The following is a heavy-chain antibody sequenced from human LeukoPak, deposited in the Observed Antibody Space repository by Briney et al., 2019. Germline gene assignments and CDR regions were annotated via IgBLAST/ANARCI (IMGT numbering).Heavy chain of an antibody. J-gene: IGHJ4*02. CDR1: GGSISSGGYY. Sequence: PSETLSLTCTVSGGSISSGGYYWSWIRQHPGKGLEWIGYIYYSGSTYYNPSLKSRVTISVDTSKNQFSLKLSSVTAADTAVYYCARGLGNYAKIDYWGQGTLVTVSS. D-gene: IGHD1-7*01. CDR3: ARGLGNYAKIDY. V-gene: IGHV4-31*03. CDR2: IYYSGST.